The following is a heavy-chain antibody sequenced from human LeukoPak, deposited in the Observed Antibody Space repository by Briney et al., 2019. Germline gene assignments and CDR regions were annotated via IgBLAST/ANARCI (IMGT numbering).Heavy chain of an antibody. J-gene: IGHJ5*02. CDR2: IYYSGST. V-gene: IGHV4-59*11. Sequence: PSETLSLTCTASGGSISSHYWSWIRQPPGKGLEWIGYIYYSGSTNYNPSLKSRVTISVDTSKNQFSLKLSSVTAADTAVYYCSSLKGYIAAQWFDPWGQGTLVTVSS. D-gene: IGHD6-6*01. CDR1: GGSISSHY. CDR3: SSLKGYIAAQWFDP.